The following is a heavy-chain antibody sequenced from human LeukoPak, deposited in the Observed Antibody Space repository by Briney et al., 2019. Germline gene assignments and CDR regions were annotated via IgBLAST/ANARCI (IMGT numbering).Heavy chain of an antibody. CDR1: GYSFTSYW. D-gene: IGHD5-18*01. CDR3: ARQGSGYSPTYYYYMDV. V-gene: IGHV5-51*01. CDR2: IYPGDSDT. J-gene: IGHJ6*03. Sequence: GESLKISCKGSGYSFTSYWIGWVRQMPGRGLEWMGIIYPGDSDTRYSPSFQGQVTISADKSISTAYLQWSSLKASDTAMYYCARQGSGYSPTYYYYMDVWGKGTTVTISS.